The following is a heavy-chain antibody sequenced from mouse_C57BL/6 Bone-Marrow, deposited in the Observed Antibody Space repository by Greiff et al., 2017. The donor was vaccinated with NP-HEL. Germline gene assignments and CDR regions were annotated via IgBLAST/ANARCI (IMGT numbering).Heavy chain of an antibody. D-gene: IGHD1-1*01. CDR2: IDPNSGGT. V-gene: IGHV1-72*01. CDR3: ARYYYGSRGWYFDV. J-gene: IGHJ1*03. Sequence: VKLQESGADLVKPGASVKLSCKASGYTFTSYWMHWVKQRPGRGLEWIGRIDPNSGGTKFNEKFKTKATLTVDKPSSTAYMQLSSLTSEDSAVYYCARYYYGSRGWYFDVWGTGTTVTVSS. CDR1: GYTFTSYW.